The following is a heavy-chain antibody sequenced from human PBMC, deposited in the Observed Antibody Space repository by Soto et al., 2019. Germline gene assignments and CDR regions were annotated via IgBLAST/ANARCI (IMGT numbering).Heavy chain of an antibody. D-gene: IGHD3-10*01. J-gene: IGHJ3*02. CDR2: ISSSSSYI. CDR1: GFTFSSYS. V-gene: IGHV3-21*01. Sequence: PGGSLRLSCAASGFTFSSYSMNWVRQAPGKGLEWVSSISSSSSYIYYADSVKGRFTISRDNAKNSLYLQMNSLRAEDTAVYYCATSRAYYYGSGAPDAFDIWGQGTMVTVSS. CDR3: ATSRAYYYGSGAPDAFDI.